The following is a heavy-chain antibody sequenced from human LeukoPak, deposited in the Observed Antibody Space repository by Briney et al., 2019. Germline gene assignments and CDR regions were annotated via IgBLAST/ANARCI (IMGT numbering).Heavy chain of an antibody. D-gene: IGHD5-24*01. V-gene: IGHV4-39*07. CDR2: VFYSGST. J-gene: IGHJ5*02. CDR1: AGSISSNNYY. CDR3: ARVWLQSESWFDP. Sequence: PSETLSLTCTVSAGSISSNNYYWGWIRQPPGKGLEWIGSVFYSGSTYYNPSLKSRVTISVDTSKNQFSLKLSSVTAADTAVYYCARVWLQSESWFDPWGQGTLVTVSS.